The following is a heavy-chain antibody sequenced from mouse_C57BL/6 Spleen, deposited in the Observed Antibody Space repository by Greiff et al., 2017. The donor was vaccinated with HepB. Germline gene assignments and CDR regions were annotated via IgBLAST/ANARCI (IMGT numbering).Heavy chain of an antibody. CDR3: ARYSNYSYYAMDD. CDR2: IYPSDSET. CDR1: GFTFTSYW. J-gene: IGHJ4*01. V-gene: IGHV1-61*01. D-gene: IGHD2-5*01. Sequence: QVQLQQPGAELVRPGSSVKLSCKASGFTFTSYWMDWVKQRPGQGLEWIGNIYPSDSETHYNQKFKAKATLTVDKSSSTAYMQLSSLTSEDSAVYYCARYSNYSYYAMDDWGQGTSVTVSS.